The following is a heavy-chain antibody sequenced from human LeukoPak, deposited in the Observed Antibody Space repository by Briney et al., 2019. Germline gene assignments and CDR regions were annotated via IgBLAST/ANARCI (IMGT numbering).Heavy chain of an antibody. CDR2: INWIGGSA. V-gene: IGHV3-20*04. CDR1: GFTFDDYG. Sequence: PGGSLRLSCAASGFTFDDYGMSWVRQAPGKGLEWVSGINWIGGSATYEDSVRGRFTISRDNAKNSLYLQMNSLRAEDTALYYCARVSDISVAAYFDYWGQGTLVTVSS. CDR3: ARVSDISVAAYFDY. D-gene: IGHD6-19*01. J-gene: IGHJ4*02.